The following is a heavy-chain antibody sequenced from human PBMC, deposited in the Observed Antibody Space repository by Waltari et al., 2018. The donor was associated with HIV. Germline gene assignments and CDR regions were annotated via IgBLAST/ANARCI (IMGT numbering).Heavy chain of an antibody. V-gene: IGHV3-21*04. D-gene: IGHD3-10*01. CDR3: VRDDPGYGPIDF. CDR1: GCEVRHYS. J-gene: IGHJ4*02. Sequence: DVYLVESGGGVVTTGGSIRLTCEASGCEVRHYSLNWGRQSPMRGLEWVASIRRGNNEKNYLDSVRGRFVISRDNSESSVYLQIDSLREEDTATYFCVRDDPGYGPIDFWGQGTLVTV. CDR2: IRRGNNEK.